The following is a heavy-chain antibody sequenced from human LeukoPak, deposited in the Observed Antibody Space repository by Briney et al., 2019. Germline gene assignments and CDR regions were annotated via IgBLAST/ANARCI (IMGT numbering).Heavy chain of an antibody. Sequence: SETLSLTCTVSGGSISSYYWSWIRQPPGKGLEWIGYIYYSGSTNYNPSLKSRVTISVDTSKNQFSLKLSSVTAADTAVYYCARGRGRPIQLWLPYYFDYWGQGTLVTVSS. CDR2: IYYSGST. J-gene: IGHJ4*02. D-gene: IGHD5-18*01. CDR1: GGSISSYY. CDR3: ARGRGRPIQLWLPYYFDY. V-gene: IGHV4-59*01.